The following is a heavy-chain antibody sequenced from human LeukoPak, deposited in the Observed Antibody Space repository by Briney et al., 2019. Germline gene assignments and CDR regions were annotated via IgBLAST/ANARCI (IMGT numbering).Heavy chain of an antibody. V-gene: IGHV3-13*01. Sequence: GGSLRLSCAASGFTVSSYAMHWVRQPIGKGLEWVSALGIAGDTFYPGSVMGRFTISRENARNSLYLQMNSLRAEDTAMYYCARQMQSHGNFDSWGQGTLVTVSS. J-gene: IGHJ4*02. D-gene: IGHD1-26*01. CDR2: LGIAGDT. CDR3: ARQMQSHGNFDS. CDR1: GFTVSSYA.